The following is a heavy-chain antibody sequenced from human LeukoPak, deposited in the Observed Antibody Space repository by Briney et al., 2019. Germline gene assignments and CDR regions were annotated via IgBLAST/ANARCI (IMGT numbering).Heavy chain of an antibody. Sequence: SETLSLTCAVYGGSFSGYYWSWIRQPPGKGLEWIGEINHSGSTNYNPSLKSRVTISVDTSKNQFSLKLSSVTAADTAVYYCARGSAXXVAYFDYWGQGTLVTVSS. CDR1: GGSFSGYY. CDR2: INHSGST. J-gene: IGHJ4*02. V-gene: IGHV4-34*01. D-gene: IGHD5-12*01. CDR3: ARGSAXXVAYFDY.